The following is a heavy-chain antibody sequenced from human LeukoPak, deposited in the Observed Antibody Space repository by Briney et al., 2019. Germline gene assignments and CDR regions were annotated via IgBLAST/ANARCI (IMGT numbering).Heavy chain of an antibody. CDR2: ICAYNGNT. V-gene: IGHV1-18*01. CDR3: ARVPSVAGTSYYYYMDV. CDR1: VYTFTNYG. J-gene: IGHJ6*03. D-gene: IGHD6-19*01. Sequence: ASVTVSYKASVYTFTNYGIRGVRQAPGQGLEWMGWICAYNGNTNYPQKLQGRVTMTTDTSTSTAYMELRSLRSDDTAVYYCARVPSVAGTSYYYYMDVWGKGTTVTVSS.